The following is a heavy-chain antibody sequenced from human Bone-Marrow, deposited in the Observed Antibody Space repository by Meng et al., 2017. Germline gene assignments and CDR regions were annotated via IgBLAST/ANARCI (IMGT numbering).Heavy chain of an antibody. V-gene: IGHV1-18*01. CDR3: ARDARWLQLLAFDY. D-gene: IGHD5-24*01. CDR2: ISAYNGNT. J-gene: IGHJ4*02. Sequence: QVQLLQSGADVKKPGASVKVSCKASGYTFTSYGISWVRQAPGQGLEWMGWISAYNGNTNYAQKLQGRVTMTTDTSTSTAYMELRSLRSDDTAVYYRARDARWLQLLAFDYWGQGTLVTVSS. CDR1: GYTFTSYG.